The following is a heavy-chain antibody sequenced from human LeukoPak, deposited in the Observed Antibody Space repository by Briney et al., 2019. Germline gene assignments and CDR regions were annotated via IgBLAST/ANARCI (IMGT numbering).Heavy chain of an antibody. CDR3: AKDATAVPGTVYMDV. D-gene: IGHD6-13*01. V-gene: IGHV3-66*01. CDR2: IYSGGST. Sequence: GGSLRLSCAASGFTVSSNYMSWVRQAPGKGLEWVSVIYSGGSTYYADSVKGRFTISRDNSKNALYLQMTSLRAEDTALYYCAKDATAVPGTVYMDVWGKGTTVTISS. J-gene: IGHJ6*03. CDR1: GFTVSSNY.